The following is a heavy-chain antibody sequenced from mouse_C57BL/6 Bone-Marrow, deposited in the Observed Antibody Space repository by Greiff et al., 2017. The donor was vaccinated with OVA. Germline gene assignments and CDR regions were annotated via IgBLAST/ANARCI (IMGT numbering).Heavy chain of an antibody. CDR3: ARSVLPLYAMDY. Sequence: QVQLQQPGAELVKPGASVKMSCKASGYTFTSYWITWVKQRPGQGLEWIGDIYPGSGSTNYNEKFKSKATLTVDTSSSTAYMQLSSLPSEDSAVYYCARSVLPLYAMDYWGQGTSVTVSS. D-gene: IGHD1-1*01. CDR2: IYPGSGST. CDR1: GYTFTSYW. V-gene: IGHV1-55*01. J-gene: IGHJ4*01.